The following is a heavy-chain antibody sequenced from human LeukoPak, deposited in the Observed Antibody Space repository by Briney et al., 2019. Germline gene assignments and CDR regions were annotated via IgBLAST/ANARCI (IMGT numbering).Heavy chain of an antibody. CDR2: IRYDGSNK. CDR3: VRSAFLTTEFYFDY. CDR1: GYTFTSYY. Sequence: SCKASGYTFTSYYMHWVRQAPGKGLEWVAFIRYDGSNKYYADSVKGRFTISRDNSKNTLYLQMNSLRAEDTAVYYCVRSAFLTTEFYFDYWGHGTLVTVSS. J-gene: IGHJ4*01. D-gene: IGHD4-11*01. V-gene: IGHV3-30*02.